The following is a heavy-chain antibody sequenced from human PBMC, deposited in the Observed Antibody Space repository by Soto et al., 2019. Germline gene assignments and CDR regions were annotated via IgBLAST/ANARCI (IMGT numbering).Heavy chain of an antibody. V-gene: IGHV3-13*05. CDR1: GFTFSSYD. D-gene: IGHD3-3*01. Sequence: EVQLVESGGGLVQPGGSLRLSCAASGFTFSSYDMHWVRQATGKGLEWVSAIGTAGDPYYPGSVKGRFTISRENAKNTLYLQMNSLRAEDTAVYYCAKDYDFWSGYYPDFDYWGQGTLVTVSS. CDR3: AKDYDFWSGYYPDFDY. J-gene: IGHJ4*02. CDR2: IGTAGDP.